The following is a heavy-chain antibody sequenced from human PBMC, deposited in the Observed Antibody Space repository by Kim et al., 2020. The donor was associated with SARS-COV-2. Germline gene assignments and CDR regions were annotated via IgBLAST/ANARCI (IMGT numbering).Heavy chain of an antibody. D-gene: IGHD5-12*01. Sequence: MYAQEFQGLVTMAEDTATDTAYMELSSLSSEDTAVYYCASDTVATVNFDYWGQGTLVTFSS. CDR3: ASDTVATVNFDY. V-gene: IGHV1-24*01. J-gene: IGHJ4*02.